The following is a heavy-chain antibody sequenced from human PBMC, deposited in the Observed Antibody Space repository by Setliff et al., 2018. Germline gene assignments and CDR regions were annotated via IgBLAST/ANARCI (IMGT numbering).Heavy chain of an antibody. CDR2: ISSYNGRT. V-gene: IGHV1-18*01. CDR3: AISTLSICSGGSCPNAFDV. D-gene: IGHD2-15*01. CDR1: GHIFNSYG. J-gene: IGHJ3*01. Sequence: AASVKVSCKSSGHIFNSYGISWVRQAPGQGLEWLGWISSYNGRTGYAQRFQDRVSLTTDTSTGAAHMELRSLRSDDTAVYYCAISTLSICSGGSCPNAFDVWGQGTMVTVSS.